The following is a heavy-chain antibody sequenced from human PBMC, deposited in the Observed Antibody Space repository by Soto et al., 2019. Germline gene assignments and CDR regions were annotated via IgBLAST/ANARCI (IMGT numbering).Heavy chain of an antibody. V-gene: IGHV3-49*03. Sequence: PGGSLRLSCTASGFTFSDYALSWFRQAPGKGLEWVGFIRSKAEGGTTEYAAYVKGRFTISRDDSKSIAYLQMNSLKTEDTAVYYCTRDRRITGNRYYYYGMDVWGQGTTVTVSS. D-gene: IGHD1-20*01. CDR2: IRSKAEGGTT. CDR1: GFTFSDYA. J-gene: IGHJ6*02. CDR3: TRDRRITGNRYYYYGMDV.